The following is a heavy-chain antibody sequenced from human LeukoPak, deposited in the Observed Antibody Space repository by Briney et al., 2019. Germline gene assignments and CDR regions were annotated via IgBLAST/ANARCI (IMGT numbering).Heavy chain of an antibody. D-gene: IGHD2/OR15-2a*01. J-gene: IGHJ2*01. Sequence: SETLSLTCTVSGGSISSSSYYWGWIRQPPGKGLEWIGSIYYSGSTYYNPSLKSRVTISVDTSTNQFSLKLTSVSADDTAIYYCAGRFYFDLWGRGTLVTVSS. CDR3: AGRFYFDL. CDR2: IYYSGST. CDR1: GGSISSSSYY. V-gene: IGHV4-39*01.